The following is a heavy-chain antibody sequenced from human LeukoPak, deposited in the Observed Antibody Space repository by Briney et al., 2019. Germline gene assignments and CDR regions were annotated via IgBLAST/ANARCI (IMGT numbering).Heavy chain of an antibody. CDR2: INPNSGGT. V-gene: IGHV1-2*02. J-gene: IGHJ4*02. CDR3: ARELSSWYGRGLYYFDY. CDR1: GYTFTGYY. Sequence: GASVKVSCKASGYTFTGYYMHWVRQAPGQGLEWMGWINPNSGGTNYAQKFQGRVTMTRDTSISTAYMELSRLRSDDTAVYYCARELSSWYGRGLYYFDYWGQGTLVTVSS. D-gene: IGHD6-13*01.